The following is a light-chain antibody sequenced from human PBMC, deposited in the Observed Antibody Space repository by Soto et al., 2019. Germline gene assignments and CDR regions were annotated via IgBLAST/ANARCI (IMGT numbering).Light chain of an antibody. J-gene: IGLJ2*01. Sequence: QSALTQPASVSGSPGQSITISCTGTSSDVGSYNLVSWYQQHPGKPPKLMIYEGSKRPSGVSNRFSGSKSGNTASLTFSGLQAEDEADYYCCSYAGSSPHVVFGGGTKLTVL. CDR2: EGS. V-gene: IGLV2-23*01. CDR1: SSDVGSYNL. CDR3: CSYAGSSPHVV.